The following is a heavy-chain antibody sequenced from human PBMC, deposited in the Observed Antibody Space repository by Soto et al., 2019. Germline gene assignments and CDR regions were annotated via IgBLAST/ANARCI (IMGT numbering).Heavy chain of an antibody. CDR1: DGSINSYY. Sequence: SETLSLTCTVSDGSINSYYWYWIRKTAGKGLEWIGRIDISGSTNYNPSVKSRVTISIDTPKNQFSLKVSSVTAADTAVYYCANPSGRSSWGQSVLDAWGQGTTVTVS. V-gene: IGHV4-4*07. CDR3: ANPSGRSSWGQSVLDA. CDR2: IDISGST. D-gene: IGHD6-13*01. J-gene: IGHJ6*02.